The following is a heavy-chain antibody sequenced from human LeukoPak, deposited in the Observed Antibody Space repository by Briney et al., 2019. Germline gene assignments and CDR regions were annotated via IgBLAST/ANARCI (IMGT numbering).Heavy chain of an antibody. CDR2: INETGDS. J-gene: IGHJ4*02. Sequence: GGSLRLSCVGPGLALRNYHVTWVRQAPGKGLEWVADINETGDSHYADSVKGRFTISRENAKNSVYLQMSSLRADDTAVYYCAATGRWGQGTLVAVSS. V-gene: IGHV3-69-1*02. CDR3: AATGR. CDR1: GLALRNYH.